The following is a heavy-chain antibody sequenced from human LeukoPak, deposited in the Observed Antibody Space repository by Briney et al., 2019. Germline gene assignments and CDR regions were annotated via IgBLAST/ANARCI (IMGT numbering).Heavy chain of an antibody. CDR2: ISWNSGSI. Sequence: GGSLRLSCAASGFTFDDYAMHWVRQAPGKGLEWVSGISWNSGSIGYADSVKGRFTISRDNAKNSLYLQMNSLRAEDTALYYCAKDINTVVTSYYFDYWGQGTLVTVSS. CDR1: GFTFDDYA. V-gene: IGHV3-9*01. D-gene: IGHD4-23*01. CDR3: AKDINTVVTSYYFDY. J-gene: IGHJ4*02.